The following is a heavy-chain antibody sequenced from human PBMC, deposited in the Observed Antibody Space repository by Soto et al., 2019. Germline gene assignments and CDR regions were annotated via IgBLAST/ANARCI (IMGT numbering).Heavy chain of an antibody. CDR1: GGSISSSSYY. CDR3: EGYYYDSSGYHGFDY. Sequence: PSETLSLTCTVSGGSISSSSYYWGWIRQPPGKGLEWIGSIYYSGSTYYNPSLKGRVTISVDTSKNQFSLKLSSVTAADTAVYYCEGYYYDSSGYHGFDYWGQGTLVTVSS. CDR2: IYYSGST. V-gene: IGHV4-39*01. J-gene: IGHJ4*02. D-gene: IGHD3-22*01.